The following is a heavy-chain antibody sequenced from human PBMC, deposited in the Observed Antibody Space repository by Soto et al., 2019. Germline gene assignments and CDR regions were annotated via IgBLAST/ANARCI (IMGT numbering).Heavy chain of an antibody. V-gene: IGHV3-21*01. CDR1: GFTFSSYS. CDR2: ISSSSSYI. Sequence: PGGSLRLSCAASGFTFSSYSMNWVRQAPGKGLEWVSSISSSSSYIYYADSVRGRFTISRDNAKNSLYLQMNSLRAEDTAVYYCARDGRYSYYYGMDVWGQGTTVTVSS. J-gene: IGHJ6*02. CDR3: ARDGRYSYYYGMDV.